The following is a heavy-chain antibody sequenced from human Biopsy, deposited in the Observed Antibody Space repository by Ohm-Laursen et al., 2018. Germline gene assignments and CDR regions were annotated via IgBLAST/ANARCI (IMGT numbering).Heavy chain of an antibody. CDR3: ARESALAGDFDS. CDR1: GGSIRSNGFY. D-gene: IGHD6-19*01. V-gene: IGHV4-61*08. Sequence: SETLSLTCTVSGGSIRSNGFYWSWIRQPPGKGLEWLGYISNIGSTNYNPSLKSRVTISVDTSKNHFSLKLTSVTAADTAVYYCARESALAGDFDSWGQGTLVTVSS. J-gene: IGHJ4*02. CDR2: ISNIGST.